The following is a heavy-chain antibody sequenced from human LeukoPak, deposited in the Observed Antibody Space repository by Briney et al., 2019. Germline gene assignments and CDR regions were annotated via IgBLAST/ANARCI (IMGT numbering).Heavy chain of an antibody. V-gene: IGHV1-46*01. J-gene: IGHJ4*02. CDR2: INPSGGST. CDR3: ARDTVDTGGDY. CDR1: GYTFTGYY. D-gene: IGHD5-18*01. Sequence: VSLKVACKASGYTFTGYYMHWERQATGQGLEWMGIINPSGGSTSYAQKFQGRVTMTRDMSTSTVYMELSSLRSEDTAVYYCARDTVDTGGDYWGQGTLVTVSS.